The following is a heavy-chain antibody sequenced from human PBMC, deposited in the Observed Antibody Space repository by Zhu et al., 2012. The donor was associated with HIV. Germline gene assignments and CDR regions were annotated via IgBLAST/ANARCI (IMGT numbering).Heavy chain of an antibody. CDR3: ARVVVIAASPFDY. D-gene: IGHD2-15*01. CDR1: GGSISNYY. Sequence: QVQLLESGPGLVKPSETLSLTCTVSGGSISNYYWSWIRQPPGKGLEWIGYIYYSGSTSYNPSLKSRVTISLDTSKNQFSLKLRFVTAADTAVYYCARVVVIAASPFDYWGQGTLVHRLL. V-gene: IGHV4-59*01. J-gene: IGHJ4*02. CDR2: IYYSGST.